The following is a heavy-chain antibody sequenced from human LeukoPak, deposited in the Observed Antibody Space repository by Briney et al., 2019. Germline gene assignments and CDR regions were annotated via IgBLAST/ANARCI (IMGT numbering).Heavy chain of an antibody. CDR2: INHSGST. CDR3: ARGSLHFWSGYYPYGMDV. J-gene: IGHJ6*02. Sequence: SETLSLTCAVYGGSFSGYYWSWIRQPPGKGLEWIGEINHSGSTNYNPSLKSRVTISVDTSKNQFSLKLSSVTAADTAVYYCARGSLHFWSGYYPYGMDVWGQGTTVTVSS. V-gene: IGHV4-34*01. CDR1: GGSFSGYY. D-gene: IGHD3-3*02.